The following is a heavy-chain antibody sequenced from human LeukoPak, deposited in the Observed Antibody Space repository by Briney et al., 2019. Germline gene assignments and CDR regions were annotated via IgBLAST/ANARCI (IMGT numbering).Heavy chain of an antibody. CDR3: ARDLRGGAGY. J-gene: IGHJ4*02. CDR2: IIPIFGTA. Sequence: AASVKVSCKASGGTFSSYAISWVRQAPGQGLEWMGGIIPIFGTANYAQKFQGRVTITADESTSTAYMELSSLRSEDTAVYYCARDLRGGAGYWGQGTLVTVSS. V-gene: IGHV1-69*13. D-gene: IGHD6-25*01. CDR1: GGTFSSYA.